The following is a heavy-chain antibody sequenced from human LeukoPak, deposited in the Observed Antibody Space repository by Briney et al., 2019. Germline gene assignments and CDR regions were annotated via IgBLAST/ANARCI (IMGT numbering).Heavy chain of an antibody. V-gene: IGHV3-30*02. J-gene: IGHJ3*02. D-gene: IGHD1-1*01. Sequence: GGSLRLSCAASGFAFSSYGMHWVRQAPGKGLEWVAYIHYDSTTEDYADSVKGRFTISRDNSKNTLYLQMNSLRAEDTAVYYCARQPTTGPHDAFDIWGQGTMVTVSS. CDR3: ARQPTTGPHDAFDI. CDR1: GFAFSSYG. CDR2: IHYDSTTE.